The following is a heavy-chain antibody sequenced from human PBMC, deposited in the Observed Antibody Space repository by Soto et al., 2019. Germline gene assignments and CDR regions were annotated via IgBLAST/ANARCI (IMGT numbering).Heavy chain of an antibody. D-gene: IGHD3-9*01. J-gene: IGHJ5*02. CDR1: GFSLSTSGVG. CDR3: AHRVFWRPSDWSLGWFDP. Sequence: QITLKESGPTLVKPTQTLTLTCTFSGFSLSTSGVGVGWIRQPPGKALEWLALIYWDDDKRYSPSLRSRLTNTKDTSKNQVVLTLTNMDPVDTATYYCAHRVFWRPSDWSLGWFDPWGQGTLVTVSS. V-gene: IGHV2-5*02. CDR2: IYWDDDK.